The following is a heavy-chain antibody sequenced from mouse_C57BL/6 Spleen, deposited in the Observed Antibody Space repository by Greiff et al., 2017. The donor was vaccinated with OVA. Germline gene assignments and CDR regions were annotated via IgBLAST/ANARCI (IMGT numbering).Heavy chain of an antibody. V-gene: IGHV5-6*01. CDR3: ARHEGTTVVVYYYAMDY. Sequence: EVQVVESGGDLVKPGGSLKLSCAASGFTFSSYGMSWVRQTPDKRLEWVATISSGGSYTYYPDSVKGRFTITRDNAKNTLYLQMSSLKSEDTAMYYCARHEGTTVVVYYYAMDYWGQGTSVTVSS. CDR1: GFTFSSYG. J-gene: IGHJ4*01. D-gene: IGHD1-1*01. CDR2: ISSGGSYT.